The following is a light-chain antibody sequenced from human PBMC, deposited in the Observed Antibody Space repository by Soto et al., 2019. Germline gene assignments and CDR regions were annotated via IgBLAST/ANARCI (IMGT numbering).Light chain of an antibody. Sequence: QSVLTQPASLSGSPGQSITISCPGTSGDVGGYNYVSWYQQHPGKAPKLMIYDVSNRPSGVSNRFSGSKSGNTASLTISGLQAKDEADYYCSSYTRSSTLKVVFGGGTKLTVL. CDR3: SSYTRSSTLKVV. CDR1: SGDVGGYNY. CDR2: DVS. V-gene: IGLV2-14*01. J-gene: IGLJ2*01.